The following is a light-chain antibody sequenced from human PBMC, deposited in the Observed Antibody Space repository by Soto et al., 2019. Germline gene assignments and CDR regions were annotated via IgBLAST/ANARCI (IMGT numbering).Light chain of an antibody. Sequence: DIQFTQSPSFLSASVGDRVSITCRASQGINTYLVWYQQKPGKAPKLLIYAASTLQSGVPPRFSGSGSGTEFTLTISSLQPEDFATYYCQQFNSYPRTFGQGTKVEIK. V-gene: IGKV1-9*01. CDR1: QGINTY. CDR2: AAS. CDR3: QQFNSYPRT. J-gene: IGKJ1*01.